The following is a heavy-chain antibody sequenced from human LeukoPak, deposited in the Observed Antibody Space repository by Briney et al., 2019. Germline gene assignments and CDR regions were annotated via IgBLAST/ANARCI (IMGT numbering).Heavy chain of an antibody. D-gene: IGHD2-21*02. CDR1: GGSISSYY. CDR3: ARTVVVTAIHYFDY. CDR2: IYTSGST. V-gene: IGHV4-4*09. J-gene: IGHJ4*02. Sequence: SETLSLTCTVSGGSISSYYWSWIRQPAGKGLEWIGYIYTSGSTNYNPSLESRVTISVDTSKNHFSLKLSSVTAADTAVYYCARTVVVTAIHYFDYWGQGTLVTVSS.